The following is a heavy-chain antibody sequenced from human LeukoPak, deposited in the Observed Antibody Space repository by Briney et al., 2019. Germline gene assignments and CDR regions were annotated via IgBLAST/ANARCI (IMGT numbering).Heavy chain of an antibody. CDR3: ASIRRSPTDNTCYNY. D-gene: IGHD2/OR15-2a*01. J-gene: IGHJ4*02. CDR2: IYHSRYT. Sequence: SETLSLTCAVHGVSFSGNYWSWIRQSPEKGLEWIGEIYHSRYTTYNPSLKSRVTISADTSENTLSLRLTSVTAADTALYYCASIRRSPTDNTCYNYWGQETLVTVSS. CDR1: GVSFSGNY. V-gene: IGHV4-34*01.